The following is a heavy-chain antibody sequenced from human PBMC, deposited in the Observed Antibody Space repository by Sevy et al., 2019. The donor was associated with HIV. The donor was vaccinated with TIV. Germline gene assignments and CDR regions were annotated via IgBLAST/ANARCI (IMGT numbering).Heavy chain of an antibody. J-gene: IGHJ4*02. CDR3: ARVDYYDSSGYYYAGGFDY. CDR2: ISYDGSNK. CDR1: GFTFSSYA. D-gene: IGHD3-22*01. V-gene: IGHV3-30-3*01. Sequence: GGSLRLSCAASGFTFSSYAMHWVRQAPGKGLEWVAVISYDGSNKYYADSVKGRFTISGDNSKNTLYLQMNSLRAEDTAVYYCARVDYYDSSGYYYAGGFDYWGQGTLVTVSS.